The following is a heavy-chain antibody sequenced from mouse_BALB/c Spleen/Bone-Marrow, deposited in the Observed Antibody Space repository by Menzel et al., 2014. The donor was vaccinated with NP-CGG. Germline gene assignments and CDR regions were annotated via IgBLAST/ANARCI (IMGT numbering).Heavy chain of an antibody. CDR3: ARYYYGNYWFAY. CDR2: ISYSGST. D-gene: IGHD2-1*01. J-gene: IGHJ3*01. CDR1: GYSITSDYA. Sequence: VQLKEAGPGLVKPSQSLSLTCTVTGYSITSDYAWDWIRQFPGKKMEWMGYISYSGSTSYNPSLKSRISITRDTSKNQFFLQLNSVTTEDTATYYCARYYYGNYWFAYWGQGTLVTVSA. V-gene: IGHV3-2*02.